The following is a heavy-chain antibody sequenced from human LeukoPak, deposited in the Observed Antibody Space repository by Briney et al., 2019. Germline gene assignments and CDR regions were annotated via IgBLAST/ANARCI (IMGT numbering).Heavy chain of an antibody. Sequence: SETLSLTCTVSGGSISSGDYSWSWIRQPPGKGLEWIGYIYYSGSTNYNPSLKSRVTISVDTSKNQFSLKLSSVTAADTAVYYCAGQTFNVLLNYYGMDVWGQGTTVTVSS. D-gene: IGHD3-10*01. CDR2: IYYSGST. CDR3: AGQTFNVLLNYYGMDV. J-gene: IGHJ6*02. V-gene: IGHV4-30-4*01. CDR1: GGSISSGDYS.